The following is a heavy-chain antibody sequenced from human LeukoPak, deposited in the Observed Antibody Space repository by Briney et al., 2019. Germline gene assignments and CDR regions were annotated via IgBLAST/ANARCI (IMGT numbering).Heavy chain of an antibody. Sequence: SETLSLTCTVSGGSISSYYWSWIRQPPGKGLEWIGYIYYSGSTNYNPSLKSQVTISVDTSKNQFSLKLSSVTAADTAVYYCARAPIWYFDLWGRGTLVTVSS. V-gene: IGHV4-59*08. CDR1: GGSISSYY. CDR2: IYYSGST. CDR3: ARAPIWYFDL. J-gene: IGHJ2*01.